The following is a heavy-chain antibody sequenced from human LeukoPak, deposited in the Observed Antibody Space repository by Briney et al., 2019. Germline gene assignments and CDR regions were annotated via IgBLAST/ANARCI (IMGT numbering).Heavy chain of an antibody. D-gene: IGHD3-10*01. CDR3: AKSPSITMVRGVIPFDY. V-gene: IGHV3-23*01. CDR1: GFTFSSYA. J-gene: IGHJ4*02. CDR2: ISGSGGST. Sequence: PGGSLRLSCAASGFTFSSYAMSWVRQAPGKGLEWVSAISGSGGSTYYADSVKGRFTISRDNSKNTLYLQMNSLRAEDTAVYYCAKSPSITMVRGVIPFDYWGQGTLVTDSS.